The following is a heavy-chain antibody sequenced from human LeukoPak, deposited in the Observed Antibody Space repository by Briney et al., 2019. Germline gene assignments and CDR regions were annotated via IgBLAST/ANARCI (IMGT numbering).Heavy chain of an antibody. CDR3: ARAGIAVDDRGFDY. V-gene: IGHV3-30*03. Sequence: PGGSLTLSCAASGFTFSSYGMHWVRQGPGKGLEWVADIKYNGSNKYYADPVKGRITISRDNSKNTLYVQMNSLRSEETAVDYCARAGIAVDDRGFDYWGQGTLVTVSS. D-gene: IGHD6-19*01. CDR2: IKYNGSNK. CDR1: GFTFSSYG. J-gene: IGHJ4*02.